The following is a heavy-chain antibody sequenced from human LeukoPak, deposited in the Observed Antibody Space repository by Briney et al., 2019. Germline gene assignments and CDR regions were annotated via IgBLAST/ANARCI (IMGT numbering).Heavy chain of an antibody. Sequence: SETLSLTCTVSGGSISSYYWSWIRQPPGKGLEWIGEINHSGSTNYNPSLKSRVTISVDTSKNQFSLKLSSVTAADTAVYYCARSANSGSFDYWGQGTLVTVSS. J-gene: IGHJ4*02. CDR2: INHSGST. CDR3: ARSANSGSFDY. CDR1: GGSISSYY. D-gene: IGHD4/OR15-4a*01. V-gene: IGHV4-34*01.